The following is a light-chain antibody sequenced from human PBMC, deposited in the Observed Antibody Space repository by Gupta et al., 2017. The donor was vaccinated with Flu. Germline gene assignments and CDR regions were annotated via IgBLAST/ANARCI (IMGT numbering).Light chain of an antibody. CDR1: QDIRNL. CDR2: AAS. J-gene: IGKJ4*01. Sequence: PSSLSASVGDRVTITCRASQDIRNLVIWFQQKPGKAPKSLIYAASNLQSGVPAKFNGSGSGTDFTLTINDLQPEDFATYFCQQYKTYPLTFGGRTRVEI. V-gene: IGKV1-16*02. CDR3: QQYKTYPLT.